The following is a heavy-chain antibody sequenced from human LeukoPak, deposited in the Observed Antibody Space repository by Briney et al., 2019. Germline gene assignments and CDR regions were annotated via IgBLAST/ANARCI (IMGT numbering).Heavy chain of an antibody. J-gene: IGHJ4*02. CDR3: ARPSGGSSGYYYY. V-gene: IGHV4-39*01. CDR1: GGSISSSSYY. D-gene: IGHD3-22*01. CDR2: IYYSGST. Sequence: PSETLSLTCTVSGGSISSSSYYWGWIRQPPGKGLEWIGSIYYSGSTYYNPSLKSRVTISVDTSKNQFSLKLSSVTAADTAVYYCARPSGGSSGYYYYWGQGTLVTVSS.